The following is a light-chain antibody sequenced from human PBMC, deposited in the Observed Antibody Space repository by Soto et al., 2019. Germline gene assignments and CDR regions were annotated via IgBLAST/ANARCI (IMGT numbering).Light chain of an antibody. CDR1: QSVSSSY. J-gene: IGKJ5*01. CDR3: QQYGSSPVT. CDR2: GAS. Sequence: ELVLTQSPGTLSLSPGERATLSCRASQSVSSSYLAWYQQKPGQAPRLLIYGASSSATGIPNRFSGSGSGTDFILTISRLEPEDVAVYYCQQYGSSPVTFGEGTRLEIK. V-gene: IGKV3-20*01.